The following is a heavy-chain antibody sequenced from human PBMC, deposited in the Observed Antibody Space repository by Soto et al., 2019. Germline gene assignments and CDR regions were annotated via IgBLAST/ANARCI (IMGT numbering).Heavy chain of an antibody. D-gene: IGHD6-13*01. J-gene: IGHJ5*02. CDR2: ISGSGSST. Sequence: PGGTLRLSCAASGFTFSSYAMSWVRQAPGKGLEWVSVISGSGSSTYFADTVKGRFTFTRDNSKKTLYLQMNSLRAEDTAVYYCTREGSPGWFDPWGQGTLVTVSS. CDR1: GFTFSSYA. V-gene: IGHV3-23*01. CDR3: TREGSPGWFDP.